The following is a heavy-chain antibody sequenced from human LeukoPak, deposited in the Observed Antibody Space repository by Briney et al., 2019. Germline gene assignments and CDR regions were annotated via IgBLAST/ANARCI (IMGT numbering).Heavy chain of an antibody. J-gene: IGHJ4*02. CDR3: ARPRAGPRVFDY. D-gene: IGHD6-13*01. CDR2: ISGSGGST. V-gene: IGHV3-23*01. Sequence: GGSLRLSCAASGFTFSSYGMSWVRQAPGKGLEWVSAISGSGGSTYYADSVKGRFTISRDNSKNTLYLQMNSLRAEDTAVYYCARPRAGPRVFDYWGQGTLVTVSS. CDR1: GFTFSSYG.